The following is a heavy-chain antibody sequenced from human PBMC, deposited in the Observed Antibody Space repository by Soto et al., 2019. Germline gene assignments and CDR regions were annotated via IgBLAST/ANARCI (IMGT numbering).Heavy chain of an antibody. Sequence: EVQLVESGGGLVQPGGSLRLSCAASGFTFSSYAMSWVRQAPGKGLEWVSAISDSGSNTYYADSVKGRFTISRDKAKTTLFLQMDSLGLDDTATYYCARGRTWGARDFDYWGQGTLVAVSS. CDR1: GFTFSSYA. V-gene: IGHV3-23*04. D-gene: IGHD3-16*01. CDR3: ARGRTWGARDFDY. CDR2: ISDSGSNT. J-gene: IGHJ4*02.